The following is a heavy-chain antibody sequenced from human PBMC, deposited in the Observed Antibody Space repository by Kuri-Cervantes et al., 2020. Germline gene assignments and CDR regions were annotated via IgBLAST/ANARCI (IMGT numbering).Heavy chain of an antibody. CDR1: GFTFSNCW. CDR3: ARDGRGSDSRFHWFDP. D-gene: IGHD1-26*01. V-gene: IGHV3-7*01. CDR2: IKQDGSET. J-gene: IGHJ5*02. Sequence: ETLSLTCAASGFTFSNCWMNWVRKAPGKGLEWVATIKQDGSETYYLDSLRGRFTISRDNAKNSLFLQMNSLRAEDTAVYYCARDGRGSDSRFHWFDPWGQGTMVTVSS.